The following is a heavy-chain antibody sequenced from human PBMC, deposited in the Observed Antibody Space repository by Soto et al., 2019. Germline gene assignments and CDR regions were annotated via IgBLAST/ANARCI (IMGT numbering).Heavy chain of an antibody. CDR1: GYTFSGYY. CDR3: ARNNFDYSAQQYPLNSYDS. J-gene: IGHJ4*02. Sequence: WASVKVSCKASGYTFSGYYMHWVRQAPGQGLEWMGWINPISGGTNYAQEFQGRVSMTRATSISTAYMELSRLRSDDAAVYFCARNNFDYSAQQYPLNSYDSWGQGTLVTVSS. D-gene: IGHD4-4*01. CDR2: INPISGGT. V-gene: IGHV1-2*02.